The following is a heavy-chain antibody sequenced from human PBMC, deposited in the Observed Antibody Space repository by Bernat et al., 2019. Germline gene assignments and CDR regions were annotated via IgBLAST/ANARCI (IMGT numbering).Heavy chain of an antibody. CDR2: IWYDGSNK. D-gene: IGHD3-9*01. CDR1: GFTFSSYG. CDR3: AGDSSVYDILTGYPYDAFDI. Sequence: QVQLVESGGGVVQPGRSLRLSCAASGFTFSSYGMHWVRQTPGKGLEWVAVIWYDGSNKYYADSVKGRFTISRDNSKNTLYLEMNSLRAEDTAVYYCAGDSSVYDILTGYPYDAFDIWGKGQWSPSLQ. V-gene: IGHV3-33*01. J-gene: IGHJ3*02.